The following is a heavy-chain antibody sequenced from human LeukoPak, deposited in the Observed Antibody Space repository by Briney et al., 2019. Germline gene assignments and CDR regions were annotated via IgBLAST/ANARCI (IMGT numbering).Heavy chain of an antibody. J-gene: IGHJ4*02. CDR2: IYYSGIT. V-gene: IGHV4-39*01. CDR1: GGSISSNGYY. CDR3: ASGHYDDYFDY. D-gene: IGHD3-22*01. Sequence: SETLSLTCTVSGGSISSNGYYWGWIRQSPGEGLEWIGNIYYSGITYYNASLKSRVTISVDTSKNQFSLKLSSVTAADTAVYYCASGHYDDYFDYWGQGTLVTVSS.